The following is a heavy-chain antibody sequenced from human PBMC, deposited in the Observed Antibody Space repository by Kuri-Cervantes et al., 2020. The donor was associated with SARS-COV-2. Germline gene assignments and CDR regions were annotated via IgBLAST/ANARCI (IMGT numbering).Heavy chain of an antibody. CDR2: MNPNSGNT. V-gene: IGHV1-8*03. J-gene: IGHJ3*02. CDR3: AREGYCSSTSCSQGGPYAFDI. CDR1: GYTFTSYD. Sequence: ASVKVSCKASGYTFTSYDINWVRQATGQGLEWMGWMNPNSGNTGYAQKFQGRVTITRNTSISTAYTELSSLRSEDTAVYYCAREGYCSSTSCSQGGPYAFDIWGPGTMVTVSS. D-gene: IGHD2-2*01.